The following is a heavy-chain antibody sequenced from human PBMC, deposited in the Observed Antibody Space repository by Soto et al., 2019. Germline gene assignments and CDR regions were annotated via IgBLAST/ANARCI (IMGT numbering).Heavy chain of an antibody. CDR2: IYYSGSA. CDR1: GDFIGSDGYY. D-gene: IGHD3-10*01. CDR3: ARARDYSSRCLDV. V-gene: IGHV4-30-4*01. Sequence: SETLSLTCTVSGDFIGSDGYYWNWIRQLPGKGLEWIGYIYYSGSAYYSPSLESRVTMSVDTSKNQFSLKLSSVTAADTAVYYCARARDYSSRCLDVWGQGTTVTVSS. J-gene: IGHJ6*02.